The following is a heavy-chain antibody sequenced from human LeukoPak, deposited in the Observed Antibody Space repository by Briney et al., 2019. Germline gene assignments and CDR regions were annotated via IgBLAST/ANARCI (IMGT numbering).Heavy chain of an antibody. V-gene: IGHV3-48*02. J-gene: IGHJ4*02. CDR1: EFAFSTYN. CDR3: ARVAAGYSVNYFDY. CDR2: ISTGSSTT. Sequence: GGSLRPSCAASEFAFSTYNMNWVRQAPGKGLEWVSYISTGSSTTYYADSVKGRFTISRDNVENSLYLQMNSLRDEDTAVYYCARVAAGYSVNYFDYWGQGTLVTVSS. D-gene: IGHD4-23*01.